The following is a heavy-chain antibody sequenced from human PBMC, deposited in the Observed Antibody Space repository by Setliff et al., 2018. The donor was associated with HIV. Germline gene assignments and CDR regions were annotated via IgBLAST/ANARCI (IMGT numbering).Heavy chain of an antibody. D-gene: IGHD3-3*01. Sequence: SLTCTVSGGSISSSSYYWGWIRQPPGKGLEWIGSLYYSGTTYYNPSLKSRLTMTQDTSFTTAYLELSRLGSDDTAVYYCAADNYNCNSFDSWGQGSLVTVSS. CDR1: GGSISSSSYY. J-gene: IGHJ4*02. V-gene: IGHV4-39*01. CDR2: LYYSGTT. CDR3: AADNYNCNSFDS.